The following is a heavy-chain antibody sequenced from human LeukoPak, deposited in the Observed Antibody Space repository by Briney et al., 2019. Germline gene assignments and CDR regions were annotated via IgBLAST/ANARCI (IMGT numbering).Heavy chain of an antibody. CDR3: ARLESRWLAHTFDY. V-gene: IGHV4-59*08. CDR1: DDSITGFY. D-gene: IGHD3-22*01. Sequence: PSETLSLTCTVSDDSITGFYWNWIRQPPGKGLEWIGYIHYSGSTNYNPSLKSRVTISVDTSKNQFSLKLSSVTAADTAVYYCARLESRWLAHTFDYWGQGTLVTVSS. J-gene: IGHJ4*02. CDR2: IHYSGST.